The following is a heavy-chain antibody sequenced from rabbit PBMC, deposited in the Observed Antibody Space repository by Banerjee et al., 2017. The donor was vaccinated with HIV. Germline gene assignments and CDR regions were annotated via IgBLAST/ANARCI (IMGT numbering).Heavy chain of an antibody. CDR1: GFDFSSNA. CDR3: ARDYSGYSLFEL. J-gene: IGHJ6*01. D-gene: IGHD7-1*01. V-gene: IGHV1S40*01. CDR2: IYGSSSGST. Sequence: QSLEESGGDLVKPGASLTLTCTASGFDFSSNAMCWVRQAPGKGLEWIACIYGSSSGSTWYASWAKGRFTISKTSSTTVTLRMTSLTAADTATYFCARDYSGYSLFELWGPGTLVTVS.